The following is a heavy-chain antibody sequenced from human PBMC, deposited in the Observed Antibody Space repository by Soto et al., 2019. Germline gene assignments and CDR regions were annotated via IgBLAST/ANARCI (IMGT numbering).Heavy chain of an antibody. CDR1: GYTFTSYG. Sequence: QVRLEQSGPEVKKTGASVKVSCKASGYTFTSYGISWVRQAPGQGLEWMGWINIYSGDANYAQSFQDSVTMTRDTSTNTVYMEMRTLRSDDTAVYYCARALYYYDNSGLAYWCQGTLVTVSS. CDR3: ARALYYYDNSGLAY. CDR2: INIYSGDA. D-gene: IGHD3-22*01. V-gene: IGHV1-18*01. J-gene: IGHJ4*02.